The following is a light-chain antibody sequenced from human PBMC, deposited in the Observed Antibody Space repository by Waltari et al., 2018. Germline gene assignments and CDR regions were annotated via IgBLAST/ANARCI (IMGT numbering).Light chain of an antibody. CDR1: QSVLHTNHRNY. CDR2: WAS. V-gene: IGKV4-1*01. Sequence: DIVMTQATDSLAVSLGERATINCMSTQSVLHTNHRNYLAWYQQRPGQSPKLLFSWASDRESGVPDRFSGSGSGTDFTLTITSLQAEDVATYYCQQYYATPLTFGGGTKVVIK. CDR3: QQYYATPLT. J-gene: IGKJ4*01.